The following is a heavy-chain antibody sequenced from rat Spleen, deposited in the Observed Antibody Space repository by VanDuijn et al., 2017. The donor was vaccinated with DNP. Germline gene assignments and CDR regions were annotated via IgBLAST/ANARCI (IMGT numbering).Heavy chain of an antibody. V-gene: IGHV2-15*01. CDR3: TQFGVGAMDA. CDR1: GFSLTTFS. J-gene: IGHJ4*01. D-gene: IGHD4-3*01. Sequence: QVQLKESGPGLVQPSETLSLTCTVSGFSLTTFSVSWVRQPSGKGPEWMGKMWYDGDTAYNSALKSRLSISRDTSKSQVCLKMNSLQTEDTAIYFCTQFGVGAMDAWGQGTSVTVSS. CDR2: MWYDGDT.